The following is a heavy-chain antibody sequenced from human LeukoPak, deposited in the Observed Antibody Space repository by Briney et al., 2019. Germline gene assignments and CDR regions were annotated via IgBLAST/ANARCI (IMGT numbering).Heavy chain of an antibody. Sequence: PSETLSLTCTVSGGSISSYYWSWIRQPAGKGLEWIGRIYTSGSTNYNPSLKSRVTMSVDTSKNQFSLKLSSVTAADTAVYYCARGHPVPTPRLRYFDWLRSSPPHRNREPKQKEFDYWGQGTLVTVSS. CDR3: ARGHPVPTPRLRYFDWLRSSPPHRNREPKQKEFDY. D-gene: IGHD3-9*01. J-gene: IGHJ4*02. CDR2: IYTSGST. CDR1: GGSISSYY. V-gene: IGHV4-4*07.